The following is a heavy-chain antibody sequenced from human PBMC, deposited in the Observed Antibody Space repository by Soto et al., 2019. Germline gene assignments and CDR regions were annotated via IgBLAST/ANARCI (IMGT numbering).Heavy chain of an antibody. D-gene: IGHD3-16*02. Sequence: ASVKVSCKASGYTFTSYDINWVRQATGQGLEWMGWISAYNGNTNYAQKLQGRVTMTTDTSTSTAYMELRSLRSDDTAVYYCARRYRGNFDYWGQGTLVTVSS. CDR1: GYTFTSYD. V-gene: IGHV1-18*01. CDR3: ARRYRGNFDY. CDR2: ISAYNGNT. J-gene: IGHJ4*02.